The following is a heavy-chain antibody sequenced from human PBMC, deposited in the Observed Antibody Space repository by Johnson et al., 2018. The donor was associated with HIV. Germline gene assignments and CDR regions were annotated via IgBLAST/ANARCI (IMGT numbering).Heavy chain of an antibody. D-gene: IGHD5-12*01. CDR1: GFSVRTNY. CDR3: AINSGYDSHGAFDR. CDR2: IYSDGTT. J-gene: IGHJ3*02. V-gene: IGHV3-53*01. Sequence: VQLVESGGGLIQPGGSLRLSCAASGFSVRTNYMSWVRQAPGKGLEWVSVIYSDGTTSFAHSVQGGFTSSRDNSKNTLYLQMNSLRAEDTAVYYCAINSGYDSHGAFDRWGQGTMVTVSS.